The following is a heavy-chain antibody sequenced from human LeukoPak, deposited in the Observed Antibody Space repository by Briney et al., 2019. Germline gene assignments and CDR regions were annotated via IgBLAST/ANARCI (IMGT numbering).Heavy chain of an antibody. CDR2: INHSGST. V-gene: IGHV4-34*01. J-gene: IGHJ4*02. D-gene: IGHD6-6*01. Sequence: SETLSLTCAVYGGSFSGYYWSWIRRPPGKGLEWIGEINHSGSTNYNPSLKSRVTISVDTSKNQFSLKLSSVTAADTAVYYCARGLSIAARPDYWGQGTLVTVSS. CDR1: GGSFSGYY. CDR3: ARGLSIAARPDY.